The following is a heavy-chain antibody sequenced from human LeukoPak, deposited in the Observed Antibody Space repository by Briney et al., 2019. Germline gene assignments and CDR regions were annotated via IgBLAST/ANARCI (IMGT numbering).Heavy chain of an antibody. CDR1: GYTFTSYA. CDR2: INAGNGNT. V-gene: IGHV1-3*01. D-gene: IGHD3-22*01. Sequence: ASVKVSCKASGYTFTSYAMHWVRQAPGQRLEWMGWINAGNGNTKYSQKFQGRVTITRDTSTSTAYMELRSLRSDDTAVYYCAAEYYYDSSGYYYWGQGTLVTVSS. J-gene: IGHJ4*02. CDR3: AAEYYYDSSGYYY.